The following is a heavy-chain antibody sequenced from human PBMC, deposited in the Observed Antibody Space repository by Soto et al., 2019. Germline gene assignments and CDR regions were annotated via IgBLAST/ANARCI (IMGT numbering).Heavy chain of an antibody. CDR2: IYSGGST. J-gene: IGHJ4*02. V-gene: IGHV3-66*01. CDR1: GFTVSSNY. D-gene: IGHD2-15*01. CDR3: ARYCSGGSCYDY. Sequence: EVQLVESGGGLVQPGGSLRLSCAASGFTVSSNYMSWVRQAPGKGLEWVSVIYSGGSTYYADSVKGRFTISRDNSKTTLYLQMNSLRAEDTAVYYCARYCSGGSCYDYWGQGTLVTVSS.